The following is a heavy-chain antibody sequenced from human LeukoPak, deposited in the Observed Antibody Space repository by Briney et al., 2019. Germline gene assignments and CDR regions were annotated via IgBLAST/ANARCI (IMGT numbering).Heavy chain of an antibody. D-gene: IGHD5-12*01. V-gene: IGHV4-59*01. Sequence: SETLSPSGSVSGGSISSYYWSWIRQPPGKGRDWFGYFDYSGSIKYTPSLKSRVTISVDPSKTQFSLKLRSVTAADTAVYYCARGFDSKSTYFDHWGQGTLVTVSS. CDR1: GGSISSYY. CDR3: ARGFDSKSTYFDH. J-gene: IGHJ4*02. CDR2: FDYSGSI.